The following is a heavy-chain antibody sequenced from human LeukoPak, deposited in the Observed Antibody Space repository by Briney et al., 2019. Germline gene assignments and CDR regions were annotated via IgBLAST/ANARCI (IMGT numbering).Heavy chain of an antibody. V-gene: IGHV4-59*08. Sequence: SETLSLTCTVPGGSISGFVWSWIRQPPGEGLDYIGFIYDTGTPTNYNPLLKSRVTLSVDTSKNQFSLNLNSVTAADTAVYYCARLTKGEQWLAYYFDYWGQGALVTVSS. D-gene: IGHD6-19*01. CDR2: IYDTGTPT. CDR1: GGSISGFV. CDR3: ARLTKGEQWLAYYFDY. J-gene: IGHJ4*02.